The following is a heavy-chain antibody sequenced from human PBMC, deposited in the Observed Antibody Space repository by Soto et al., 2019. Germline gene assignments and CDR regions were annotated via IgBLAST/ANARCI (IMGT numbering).Heavy chain of an antibody. CDR1: GGSLSTNP. V-gene: IGHV1-69*06. Sequence: GASVKVSCKASGGSLSTNPISWVRQAPGQGLDWMGGTGSGTGPGNHAQKFQGRLTVTADKSTSTVYMELTNLSSEDTAVYYCARRDSGGFYRFFDSWGQGTLVTVSS. CDR2: TGSGTGPG. CDR3: ARRDSGGFYRFFDS. D-gene: IGHD2-15*01. J-gene: IGHJ4*02.